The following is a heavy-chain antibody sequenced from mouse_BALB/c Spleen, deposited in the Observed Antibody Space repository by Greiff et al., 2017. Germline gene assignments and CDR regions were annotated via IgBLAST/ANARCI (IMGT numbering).Heavy chain of an antibody. V-gene: IGHV2-2*02. J-gene: IGHJ3*01. CDR2: IWSGGST. CDR3: ARRGTTVVEGFAY. CDR1: GFSLTSYG. Sequence: VMLVESGPGLVQPSQSLSITCTVSGFSLTSYGVHWVRQSPGKGLEWLGVIWSGGSTDYNAAFISRLSISKDNSKSQVFFKMNSLQANDTAIYYCARRGTTVVEGFAYWGQGTLVTVSA. D-gene: IGHD1-1*01.